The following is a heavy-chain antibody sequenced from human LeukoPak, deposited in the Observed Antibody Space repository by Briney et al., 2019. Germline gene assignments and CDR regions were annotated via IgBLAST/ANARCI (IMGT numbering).Heavy chain of an antibody. J-gene: IGHJ4*02. CDR1: GFTFSSYG. D-gene: IGHD3-10*01. CDR3: AKHDDAVLLWFGESDDY. Sequence: GRSLRLSCAASGFTFSSYGMHWVRQAPGKGLEWVAVISYDGSNKYYADSVKGRFTISRDNSKNTLYLQMNSLRAEDTAVYYCAKHDDAVLLWFGESDDYWGQGTLVTVSS. CDR2: ISYDGSNK. V-gene: IGHV3-30*18.